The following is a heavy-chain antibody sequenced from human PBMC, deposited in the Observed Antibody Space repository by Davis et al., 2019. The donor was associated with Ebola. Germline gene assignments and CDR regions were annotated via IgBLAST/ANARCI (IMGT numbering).Heavy chain of an antibody. D-gene: IGHD6-19*01. J-gene: IGHJ4*02. CDR1: GFTFSSYG. CDR3: VRDGGDGYSSGWYFDY. Sequence: PGGSLRLSCAASGFTFSSYGIHWVRQAPGKGLEWVAVISYDGSNKYYADSVKGRFTVSRDNSKNTLYLQMNRLTNEDTAVYYCVRDGGDGYSSGWYFDYWGQGILVTVSS. CDR2: ISYDGSNK. V-gene: IGHV3-30*03.